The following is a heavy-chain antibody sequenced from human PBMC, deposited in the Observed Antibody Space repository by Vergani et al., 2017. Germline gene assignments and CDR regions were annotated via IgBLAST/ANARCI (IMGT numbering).Heavy chain of an antibody. Sequence: QVQLVQSGAEVKKPGSSVKVSCKASGGTFSSYAISWVRQAPGQGLEWMGGIIPIFGTANYGQKFQGRVTITADESTSTAYMELSSLRSEDTAVYYCAREGGAVVTPMPYYYYYMDVWGKGTTVTVSS. J-gene: IGHJ6*03. CDR1: GGTFSSYA. D-gene: IGHD4-23*01. V-gene: IGHV1-69*01. CDR3: AREGGAVVTPMPYYYYYMDV. CDR2: IIPIFGTA.